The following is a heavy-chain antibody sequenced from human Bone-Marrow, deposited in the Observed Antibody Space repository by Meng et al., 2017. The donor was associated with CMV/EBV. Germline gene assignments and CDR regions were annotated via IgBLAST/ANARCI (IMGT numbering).Heavy chain of an antibody. CDR2: IKQDGSLT. CDR1: GFIFSDYW. Sequence: GESLKISCVASGFIFSDYWMTWVRQAPGKGLEWVATIKQDGSLTFFVDSVKGRFTMSRDNAKNSMYLHLDTVTAEDTALYYCVRDHSAYDKRHPEYHYEYWGRGKVVHVAS. V-gene: IGHV3-7*01. J-gene: IGHJ4*02. D-gene: IGHD5-12*01. CDR3: VRDHSAYDKRHPEYHYEY.